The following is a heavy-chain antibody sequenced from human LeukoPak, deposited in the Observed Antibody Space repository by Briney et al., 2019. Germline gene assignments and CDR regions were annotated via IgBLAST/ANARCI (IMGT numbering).Heavy chain of an antibody. Sequence: GGSLRLSCAASGFTFSSYGMTWVRQAPGEGLEWVSAISGSGVNTYYTDSVKGRFTISRDNSKNTLYLQMNSLRAEDTAVYYCAKCYYDSSDYYFGAFDIWGQGTMVTVSS. CDR1: GFTFSSYG. V-gene: IGHV3-23*01. D-gene: IGHD3-22*01. J-gene: IGHJ3*02. CDR2: ISGSGVNT. CDR3: AKCYYDSSDYYFGAFDI.